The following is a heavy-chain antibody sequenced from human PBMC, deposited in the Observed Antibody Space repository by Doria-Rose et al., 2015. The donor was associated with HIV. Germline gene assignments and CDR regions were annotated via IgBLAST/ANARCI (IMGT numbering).Heavy chain of an antibody. CDR3: AKAPIIGPKYYFYMDV. D-gene: IGHD3-3*01. V-gene: IGHV3-9*01. CDR1: GFSFESYA. Sequence: VQLVQSGGGLVQPGRSLRLSCVGSGFSFESYAMHWVRLAPGKGLEWVAGISWDSGAKGNADSVEGRFTISRDTAKKSDYLEMRSLRPEDTAVYYCAKAPIIGPKYYFYMDVWGKGTSVTVTS. J-gene: IGHJ6*03. CDR2: ISWDSGAK.